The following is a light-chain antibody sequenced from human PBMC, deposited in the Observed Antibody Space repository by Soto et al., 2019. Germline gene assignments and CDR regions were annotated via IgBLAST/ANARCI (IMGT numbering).Light chain of an antibody. J-gene: IGKJ1*01. Sequence: ESVLTQSPGTLSLSPGGRSTLPCRASQSVSSSYLAWCQQKHGQAPRLXIYGASSRATGIPDRFSGSGYGTDFTLTISRLEPEDFAVYYCQQYGSSPWTFGQGTKVDIK. V-gene: IGKV3-20*01. CDR1: QSVSSSY. CDR2: GAS. CDR3: QQYGSSPWT.